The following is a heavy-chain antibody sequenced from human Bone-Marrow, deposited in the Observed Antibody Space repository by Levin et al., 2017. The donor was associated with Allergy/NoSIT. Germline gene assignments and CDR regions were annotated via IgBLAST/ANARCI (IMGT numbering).Heavy chain of an antibody. V-gene: IGHV3-7*03. Sequence: GESLKISCAASGFTFSSYWMSWVRQAPGKGLEWVANIKQDGSEKYYVDSVKGRFTISRDNAKNSLYLQMNSLRAEDTAVYYCARVSGKIRPDDAFDIWGQGTMVTVSS. CDR2: IKQDGSEK. D-gene: IGHD6-25*01. J-gene: IGHJ3*02. CDR3: ARVSGKIRPDDAFDI. CDR1: GFTFSSYW.